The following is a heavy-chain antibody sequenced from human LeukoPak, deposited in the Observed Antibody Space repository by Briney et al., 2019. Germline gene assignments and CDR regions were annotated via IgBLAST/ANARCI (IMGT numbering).Heavy chain of an antibody. V-gene: IGHV3-30*02. Sequence: QSGGSLRLSCAASRFTFSNYGMHWVRQAPGKGLEWVAFIRYDGSSKYYAASVEGRFTISRDNSKNTLYLQMNSLRAEDTAVYYCANDSWSTTGSTDYWGQGTLVTVSS. CDR2: IRYDGSSK. CDR1: RFTFSNYG. J-gene: IGHJ4*02. CDR3: ANDSWSTTGSTDY. D-gene: IGHD1-1*01.